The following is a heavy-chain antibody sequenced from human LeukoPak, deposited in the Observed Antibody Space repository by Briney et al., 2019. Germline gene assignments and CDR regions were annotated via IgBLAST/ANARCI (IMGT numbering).Heavy chain of an antibody. CDR2: IYYSGST. CDR1: GGSVSSYY. Sequence: SETLSLTCTVSGGSVSSYYWSWIRQPPGKGLEWIGYIYYSGSTNYNPSLKSRVTISVDTSKNQFSLKLSSVTAADTAVYYCARRYCSGGSCYFFDYWGQGTLVTVSS. V-gene: IGHV4-59*08. CDR3: ARRYCSGGSCYFFDY. D-gene: IGHD2-15*01. J-gene: IGHJ4*02.